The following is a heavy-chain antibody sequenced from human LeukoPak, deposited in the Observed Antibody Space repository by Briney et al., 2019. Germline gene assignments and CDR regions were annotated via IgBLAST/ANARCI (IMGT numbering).Heavy chain of an antibody. CDR2: ISYDGSNK. Sequence: GGSLRLSCAASGFTFSSYGMHWVRQAPGKGLEWVAVISYDGSNKYYADSVKGRFTISRDNSKNTLYLQMNSLRAEDTAVYYCAKDGASSTMVVVGYSGGGWFDPWGQGTLVTVSS. V-gene: IGHV3-30*18. J-gene: IGHJ5*02. D-gene: IGHD3-22*01. CDR3: AKDGASSTMVVVGYSGGGWFDP. CDR1: GFTFSSYG.